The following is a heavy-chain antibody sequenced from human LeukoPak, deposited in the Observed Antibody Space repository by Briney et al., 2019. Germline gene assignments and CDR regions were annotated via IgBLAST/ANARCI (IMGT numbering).Heavy chain of an antibody. Sequence: ASVKVSCKASGYTFTSYDINWVRQATGQGLEWMGWMNPNSGNTGYAQKFQGRVTMTRNTSISTAYMELSSLRSEDTAVYYCARALRCSGGSCYSGRSGRFVRAQDLGYWGQGTLVTVSS. J-gene: IGHJ4*02. CDR1: GYTFTSYD. V-gene: IGHV1-8*02. D-gene: IGHD2-15*01. CDR3: ARALRCSGGSCYSGRSGRFVRAQDLGY. CDR2: MNPNSGNT.